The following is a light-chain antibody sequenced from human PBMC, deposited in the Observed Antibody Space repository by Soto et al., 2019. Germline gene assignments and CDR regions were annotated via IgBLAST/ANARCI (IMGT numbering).Light chain of an antibody. CDR1: QSGNSIY. CDR3: QQYGSSGT. CDR2: SVA. J-gene: IGKJ1*01. V-gene: IGKV3-20*01. Sequence: IVLTQSPGTVSLSPGERATLSCRASQSGNSIYLAWFQQKPGQAPTLLIYSVATRATGIPDRFSGSGSGTDFTLTISRLEPEDFAVYYCQQYGSSGTFGQGTKVDIK.